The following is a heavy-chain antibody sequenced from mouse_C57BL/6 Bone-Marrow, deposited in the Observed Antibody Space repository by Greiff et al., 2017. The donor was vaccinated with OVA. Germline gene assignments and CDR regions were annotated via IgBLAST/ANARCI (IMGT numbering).Heavy chain of an antibody. V-gene: IGHV1-69*01. CDR3: ARGGGLPTYWYFDV. CDR1: GYTFTSYW. D-gene: IGHD1-1*02. CDR2: IDPSDSYT. J-gene: IGHJ1*03. Sequence: QVQLHQPGAELVMPGASVKLSCKASGYTFTSYWMHWVKQRPGQGLEWIGEIDPSDSYTNYNQKFKGKSTLTVDKSSSTAYMQLSSLTSEDSAVYYCARGGGLPTYWYFDVWGTGTTVTVSS.